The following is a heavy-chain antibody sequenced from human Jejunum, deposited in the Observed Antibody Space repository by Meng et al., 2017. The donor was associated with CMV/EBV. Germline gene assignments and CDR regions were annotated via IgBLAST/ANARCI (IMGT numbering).Heavy chain of an antibody. D-gene: IGHD5-24*01. CDR3: ARHLRDGYNYGTYSFAY. Sequence: SSSDSSNWWGWISRHRGKGMGWIGSNNCSGDNYYNPSLKSRVTRSIATSKSQFSLKLSSVTAADTAVYYCARHLRDGYNYGTYSFAYWGRGTLVTVSS. CDR2: NNCSGDN. J-gene: IGHJ4*02. V-gene: IGHV4-39*01. CDR1: SSSDSSNW.